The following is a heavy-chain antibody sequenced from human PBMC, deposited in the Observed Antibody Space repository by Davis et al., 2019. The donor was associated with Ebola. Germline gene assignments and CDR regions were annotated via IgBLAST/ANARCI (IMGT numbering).Heavy chain of an antibody. V-gene: IGHV1-58*01. D-gene: IGHD3-10*01. J-gene: IGHJ6*03. CDR2: IVVGSGNT. CDR3: ATPSYGSGSRYYYYYMDV. Sequence: SVKVSCKASGFTFTSSAVQWVRQARGQRLEWIGWIVVGSGNTNYAQKFQERVTITRDMSTSTAYMELSSLRSEDTAVYYCATPSYGSGSRYYYYYMDVWGKGTTVTVSS. CDR1: GFTFTSSA.